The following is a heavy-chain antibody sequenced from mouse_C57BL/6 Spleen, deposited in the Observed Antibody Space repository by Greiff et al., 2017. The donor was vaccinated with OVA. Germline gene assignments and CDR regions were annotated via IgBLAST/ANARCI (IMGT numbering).Heavy chain of an antibody. CDR2: INPSNGGT. Sequence: VQLQQPGTELVKPGASVKLSCKASGYTFTSYWMHWVKQRPGQGLEWIGNINPSNGGTNYNEKFKSKAKLTVDKSSSTAYMQLSSLTSEDSAVYYCARRGELRYYYYAMDYWGQGTSVTVSS. V-gene: IGHV1-53*01. J-gene: IGHJ4*01. CDR1: GYTFTSYW. D-gene: IGHD1-1*01. CDR3: ARRGELRYYYYAMDY.